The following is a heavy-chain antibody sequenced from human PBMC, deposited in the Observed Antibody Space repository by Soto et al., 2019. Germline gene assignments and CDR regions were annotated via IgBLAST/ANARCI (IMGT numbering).Heavy chain of an antibody. Sequence: SETLSLTCAVYGGSFSGYYWSWIRQPPGKGLEWIGEINHSGSTNYNPSLKSRVTISVDTSKNQFSLKLSSVTAADTAVYYCASRGSGWSNFDYWGQGTLVTVSS. D-gene: IGHD6-19*01. V-gene: IGHV4-34*01. CDR2: INHSGST. J-gene: IGHJ4*02. CDR3: ASRGSGWSNFDY. CDR1: GGSFSGYY.